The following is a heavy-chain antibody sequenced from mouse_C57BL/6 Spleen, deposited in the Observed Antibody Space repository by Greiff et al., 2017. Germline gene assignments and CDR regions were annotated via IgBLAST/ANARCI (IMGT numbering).Heavy chain of an antibody. CDR1: GYTFTDYY. CDR3: ARYPNYYGSSYNYFDY. CDR2: INPYNGGT. J-gene: IGHJ2*01. V-gene: IGHV1-19*01. Sequence: VQLKESGPVLVKPGASVKMSCKASGYTFTDYYMNWVKQSHGKSLEWIGVINPYNGGTSYNQKFKGKATLTVDKSSSTAYMELNSLTSEDSAVYYCARYPNYYGSSYNYFDYGGQGTTLTVSS. D-gene: IGHD1-1*01.